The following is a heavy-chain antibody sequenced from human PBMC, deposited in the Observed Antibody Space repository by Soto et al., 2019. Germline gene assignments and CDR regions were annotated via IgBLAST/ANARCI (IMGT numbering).Heavy chain of an antibody. Sequence: PGGSLRLSCAASGFTFSSYGMHWVRQAPGKGLEWVAVIWYDGSNKYYADSVKGRFTISRDNSKNTLYLQMNSLRAEDTAVYYCARDHDFWSGYPSYYFDYWGQGTLVTVSS. V-gene: IGHV3-33*01. CDR1: GFTFSSYG. CDR2: IWYDGSNK. D-gene: IGHD3-3*01. J-gene: IGHJ4*02. CDR3: ARDHDFWSGYPSYYFDY.